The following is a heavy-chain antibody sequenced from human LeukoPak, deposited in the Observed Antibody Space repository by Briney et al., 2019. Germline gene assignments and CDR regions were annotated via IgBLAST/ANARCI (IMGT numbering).Heavy chain of an antibody. D-gene: IGHD3-3*01. V-gene: IGHV1-69*05. Sequence: ASVKVSCKASGGTFSSYAISWVRQAPGQGLEWMGRIIPIFGTANYAQKFQGRVTITTDESTSTAYMELSSLRSEDTAVYYCARDRPPTLYGFGGDAFDIWGQGTMVTVSS. CDR3: ARDRPPTLYGFGGDAFDI. J-gene: IGHJ3*02. CDR2: IIPIFGTA. CDR1: GGTFSSYA.